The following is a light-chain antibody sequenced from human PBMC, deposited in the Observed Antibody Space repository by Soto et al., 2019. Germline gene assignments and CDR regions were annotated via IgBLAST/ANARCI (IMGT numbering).Light chain of an antibody. Sequence: DLQMTQSPSTLSGSVGDRVTITCRASQTISSWLAWYQQKPGKAPKLLIYDASTLESGVPSRFSGSGSGTEFTLTITSLQPDDFATYYCQQYDGYSQTFGQGTKV. CDR3: QQYDGYSQT. J-gene: IGKJ1*01. CDR1: QTISSW. V-gene: IGKV1-5*01. CDR2: DAS.